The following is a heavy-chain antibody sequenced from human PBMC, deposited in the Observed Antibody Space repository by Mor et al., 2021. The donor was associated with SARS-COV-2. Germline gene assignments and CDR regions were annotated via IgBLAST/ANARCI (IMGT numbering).Heavy chain of an antibody. V-gene: IGHV3-48*03. Sequence: LEWLSYISSSGSTKYYAESVKGRFNNSRDNAKNSLYLQMNSLRNDDTAVYYCARDQGSSGAAGDYWGQGTLLSVSS. J-gene: IGHJ4*02. D-gene: IGHD6-13*01. CDR2: ISSSGSTK. CDR3: ARDQGSSGAAGDY.